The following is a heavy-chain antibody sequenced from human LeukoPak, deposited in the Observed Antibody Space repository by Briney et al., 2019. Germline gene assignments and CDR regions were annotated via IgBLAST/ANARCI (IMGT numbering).Heavy chain of an antibody. D-gene: IGHD1-26*01. CDR2: IEKNAGGT. J-gene: IGHJ4*02. CDR1: GFTFSDFA. Sequence: GGSLRLSCAASGFTFSDFAMSWVRLAPGKGLEWVSSIEKNAGGTYYADSVKGRFTVSRDNSKNTLYLQMSSLRVEDTALYYCAKQEGALIENWCFDHWGLGTLVTVSS. V-gene: IGHV3-23*01. CDR3: AKQEGALIENWCFDH.